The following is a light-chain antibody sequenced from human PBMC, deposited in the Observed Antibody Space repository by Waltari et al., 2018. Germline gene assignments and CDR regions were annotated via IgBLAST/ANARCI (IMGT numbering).Light chain of an antibody. CDR3: QQYNNWPPWWT. CDR1: QSVSSK. J-gene: IGKJ1*01. Sequence: EIVMTQSPATLSVSPGERATLSCRARQSVSSKLAWYQQKPGQAPRLLIYGASTRATGIPARFSGSGSGPEFTLTISSLQYEDFAVYYCQQYNNWPPWWTFGQGTKVEIK. CDR2: GAS. V-gene: IGKV3-15*01.